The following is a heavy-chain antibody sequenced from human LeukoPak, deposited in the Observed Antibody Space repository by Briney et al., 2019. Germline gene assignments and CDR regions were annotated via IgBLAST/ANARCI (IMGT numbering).Heavy chain of an antibody. CDR3: ARGPYSYDSSGAFDI. D-gene: IGHD3-22*01. Sequence: LSETLSLTCTVSGDSISSGDYYWSWIRQPAGKGLEWIGRISSSGSTNYNPSLKSRVTISVDTSKNQFSLKLSSVTAADTAVYFCARGPYSYDSSGAFDIWGQGTMVTASS. J-gene: IGHJ3*02. V-gene: IGHV4-61*02. CDR1: GDSISSGDYY. CDR2: ISSSGST.